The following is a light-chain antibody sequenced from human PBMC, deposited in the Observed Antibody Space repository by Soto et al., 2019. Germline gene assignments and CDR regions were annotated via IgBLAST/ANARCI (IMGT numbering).Light chain of an antibody. Sequence: IVLTQSPATLSLSPGKRATLSCRASQSISNYLIWYQQKPGQAPRLLIYDVSNRAAGIPARFSGTGSGTDFTLTISRLEPEDFAVYYCQQYGSSPYTFGLGTRLEIK. V-gene: IGKV3-20*01. J-gene: IGKJ5*01. CDR3: QQYGSSPYT. CDR1: QSISNY. CDR2: DVS.